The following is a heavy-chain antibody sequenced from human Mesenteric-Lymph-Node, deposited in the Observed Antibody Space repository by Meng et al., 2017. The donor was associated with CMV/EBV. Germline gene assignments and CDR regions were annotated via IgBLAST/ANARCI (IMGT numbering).Heavy chain of an antibody. Sequence: GESLKISCKGSGYSFTDFWIGWVRQMPGKGLESMGVIYPGDSDTRYSPSFQGQVTISADKSISTAYLQWSSLKASDTAMYYCARRGIFGVDPYYYYGMDVWGQGTTVTVSS. CDR3: ARRGIFGVDPYYYYGMDV. D-gene: IGHD3-3*01. CDR2: IYPGDSDT. CDR1: GYSFTDFW. J-gene: IGHJ6*02. V-gene: IGHV5-51*01.